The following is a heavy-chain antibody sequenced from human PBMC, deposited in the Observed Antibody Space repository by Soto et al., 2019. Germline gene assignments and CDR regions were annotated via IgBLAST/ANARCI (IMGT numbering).Heavy chain of an antibody. CDR1: GGSISGYY. V-gene: IGHV4-59*01. J-gene: IGHJ5*02. CDR2: IYYGGST. D-gene: IGHD6-13*01. CDR3: AREPLSSSYHFDP. Sequence: PSETLSLTCTVSGGSISGYYWSWIRQPPGKGLEWIGYIYYGGSTNYNPSLKSRVTISVDTSKNQFSLKLSSVTAADTAVYYRAREPLSSSYHFDPWGQGTLVTVSS.